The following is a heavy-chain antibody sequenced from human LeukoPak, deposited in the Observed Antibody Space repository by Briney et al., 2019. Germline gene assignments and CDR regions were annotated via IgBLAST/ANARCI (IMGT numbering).Heavy chain of an antibody. V-gene: IGHV1-46*01. J-gene: IGHJ4*02. CDR1: GYTFTSYY. D-gene: IGHD3-22*01. CDR3: ARIGRGAAYYGSSGYNY. Sequence: ASVKVSCKASGYTFTSYYMHWVRQAPGQGLEWMGIINPSGGSTSYAQKFQGRVTMTRDMSTSTVYMELSSLRSEDTAVYYFARIGRGAAYYGSSGYNYWGQGTLVTVSS. CDR2: INPSGGST.